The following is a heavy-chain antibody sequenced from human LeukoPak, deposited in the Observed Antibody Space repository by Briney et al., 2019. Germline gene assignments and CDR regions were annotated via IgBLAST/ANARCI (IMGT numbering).Heavy chain of an antibody. Sequence: GESLKISCKGSGYSFTSYWIGWVRQMPGKGLEWMGIIYPGDSDTRYSPSFQGQVTISADKSISTAYLQWSSLKASDTAMYYCARLDGSNWGSLSLVPWGQGTLVTVSS. CDR1: GYSFTSYW. CDR3: ARLDGSNWGSLSLVP. CDR2: IYPGDSDT. V-gene: IGHV5-51*01. J-gene: IGHJ5*02. D-gene: IGHD7-27*01.